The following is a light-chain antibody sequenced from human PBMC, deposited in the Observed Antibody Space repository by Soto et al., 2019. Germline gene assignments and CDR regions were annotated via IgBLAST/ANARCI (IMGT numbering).Light chain of an antibody. CDR3: CSYSTSNTRVYV. V-gene: IGLV2-14*01. Sequence: QSALTQPASVSGSPGQSITISCSGTSGDIGYYSFVSWFQQHPGKAPKLIIYEVSHRPSGVSDRFSASKSGDTASLTISGLQAEDEADYYCCSYSTSNTRVYVFGTGTKLTVL. CDR2: EVS. CDR1: SGDIGYYSF. J-gene: IGLJ1*01.